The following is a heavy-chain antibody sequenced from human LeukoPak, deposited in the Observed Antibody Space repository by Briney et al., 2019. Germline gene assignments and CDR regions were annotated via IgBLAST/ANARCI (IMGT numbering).Heavy chain of an antibody. CDR2: LSGSGDST. CDR3: AKLGYSSGWYDFQIDAFDF. Sequence: GGSLRLSCAASGFTFGSYAMSWVRQAPGKGLEWVSTLSGSGDSTYYADSVKGRFTISRDNSKNTLYLQMNSLRAEDTAVYYCAKLGYSSGWYDFQIDAFDFWGQGTMVTVSS. V-gene: IGHV3-23*01. CDR1: GFTFGSYA. J-gene: IGHJ3*01. D-gene: IGHD6-19*01.